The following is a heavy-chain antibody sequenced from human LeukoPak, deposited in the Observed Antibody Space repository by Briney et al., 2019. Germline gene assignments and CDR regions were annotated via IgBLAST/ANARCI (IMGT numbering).Heavy chain of an antibody. Sequence: ASVKVSCKASGYTFIGYYLHWMRQAPGHGLEWMGWINPRSGGANYAEKFQGRVIITRDTSATTGYMELTRLTSDDTAVYYCARAWFGELLYDYWGQGTLVTVSS. D-gene: IGHD3-10*01. V-gene: IGHV1-2*02. CDR2: INPRSGGA. CDR1: GYTFIGYY. J-gene: IGHJ4*02. CDR3: ARAWFGELLYDY.